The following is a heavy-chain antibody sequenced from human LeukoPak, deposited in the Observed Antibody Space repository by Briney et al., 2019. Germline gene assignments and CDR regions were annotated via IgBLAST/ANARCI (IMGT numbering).Heavy chain of an antibody. Sequence: PGGSLSLSCAASGFTFSSYGMHWVRQAPGKGLQWVTLISYDGSNKYYADSVKGRFSISRDNSKNTVHHQMNSLRAEDTAVYYCARLVTGTTVINSGWFDPWGQGTLVTVSS. CDR2: ISYDGSNK. CDR3: ARLVTGTTVINSGWFDP. CDR1: GFTFSSYG. V-gene: IGHV3-30*03. J-gene: IGHJ5*02. D-gene: IGHD4-17*01.